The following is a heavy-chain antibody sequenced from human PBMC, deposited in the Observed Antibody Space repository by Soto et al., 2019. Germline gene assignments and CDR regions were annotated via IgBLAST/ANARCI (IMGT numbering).Heavy chain of an antibody. D-gene: IGHD3-3*02. J-gene: IGHJ6*02. Sequence: ASVKVSCKASGYTFSSYSMNWVRQAPGQGLEWMGGLNPISGTANYAQKFQGRVTMTADTSISTAYMELSSLRSEDTAVYYCARPIRRSEGEYSCGSDVWR. CDR3: ARPIRRSEGEYSCGSDV. CDR1: GYTFSSYS. CDR2: LNPISGTA. V-gene: IGHV1-2*02.